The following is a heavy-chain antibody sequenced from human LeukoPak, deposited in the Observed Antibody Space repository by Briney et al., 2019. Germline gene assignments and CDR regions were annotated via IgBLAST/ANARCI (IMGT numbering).Heavy chain of an antibody. CDR1: GGTFSSYA. D-gene: IGHD6-19*01. Sequence: SVKVSCKASGGTFSSYAISWVRQAPGQGLEWMGGLIPIFGTANYPQKFQGRVTITTDESTSTAYMELSSLRSEDTAVYYCARDHAVAGTSWFDPWGQGTLVTVS. CDR3: ARDHAVAGTSWFDP. J-gene: IGHJ5*02. CDR2: LIPIFGTA. V-gene: IGHV1-69*05.